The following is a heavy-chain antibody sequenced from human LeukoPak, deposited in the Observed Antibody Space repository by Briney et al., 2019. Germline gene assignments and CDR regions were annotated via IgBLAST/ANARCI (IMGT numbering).Heavy chain of an antibody. D-gene: IGHD3-10*01. J-gene: IGHJ4*02. Sequence: GGSLRPSCAASGFTFSSYDMHWVRQATGKGLEWVSAIGTAGDTYYPGSVKGRFTISRENAKNSLYLQMNSLRAEDTAVYYCARGGHRGVFDYWGQGTLVTVSS. CDR1: GFTFSSYD. V-gene: IGHV3-13*01. CDR2: IGTAGDT. CDR3: ARGGHRGVFDY.